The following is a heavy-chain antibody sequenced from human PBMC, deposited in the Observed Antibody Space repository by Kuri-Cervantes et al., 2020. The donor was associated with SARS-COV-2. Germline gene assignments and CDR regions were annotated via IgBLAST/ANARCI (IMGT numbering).Heavy chain of an antibody. CDR2: IIPIFGTS. CDR3: ARNIVGATHFDS. Sequence: SVKVSCKASGGTFSSYAISWVRQAPGQGLEWMGGIIPIFGTSNYPQKFQGRVTITPDKSTSTAYMELSSLRSEDTAMYYCARNIVGATHFDSWGQGTLVTVSS. V-gene: IGHV1-69*06. J-gene: IGHJ4*02. D-gene: IGHD1-26*01. CDR1: GGTFSSYA.